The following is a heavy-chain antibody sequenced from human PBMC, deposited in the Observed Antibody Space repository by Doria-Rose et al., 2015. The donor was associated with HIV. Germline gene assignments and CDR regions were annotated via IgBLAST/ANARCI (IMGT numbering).Heavy chain of an antibody. CDR3: ARFKEERIGRDTYHYLDV. Sequence: DSIRAYYWRRIKQPQGEGLDHIGWIYYSGNTKYKPSFTSRVTISVDTSNSQVSLKLRSVTTADTADYYCARFKEERIGRDTYHYLDVWVKGTTVTVSS. J-gene: IGHJ6*03. CDR2: IYYSGNT. D-gene: IGHD5-18*01. CDR1: DSIRAYY. V-gene: IGHV4-59*08.